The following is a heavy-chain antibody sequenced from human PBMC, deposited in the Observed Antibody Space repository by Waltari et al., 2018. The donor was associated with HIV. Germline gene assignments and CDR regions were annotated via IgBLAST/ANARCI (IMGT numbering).Heavy chain of an antibody. D-gene: IGHD5-12*01. J-gene: IGHJ4*02. CDR1: GFTFSSYW. CDR2: INSDGSST. V-gene: IGHV3-74*01. CDR3: ASQGYSGYDSLLDY. Sequence: EVQLVESGGGLVQPGGSLRLSCAASGFTFSSYWMHWVRQAPGKGLVGVSRINSDGSSTSYADSVKGRFTISRDNAKNTLYLQMNSLRAEDTAVYYCASQGYSGYDSLLDYWGQGTLVTVSS.